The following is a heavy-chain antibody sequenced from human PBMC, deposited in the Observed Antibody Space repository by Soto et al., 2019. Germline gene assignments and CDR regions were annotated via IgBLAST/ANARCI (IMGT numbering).Heavy chain of an antibody. J-gene: IGHJ6*02. CDR2: MSSSSSYT. CDR3: ARDSGSSRNGMDV. CDR1: GFTFSDYY. D-gene: IGHD2-2*01. V-gene: IGHV3-11*06. Sequence: GGSLRLSCAASGFTFSDYYMSWIRQAPGKGLEWVSYMSSSSSYTNYADSVKGRFTISRDNAKNSLYLQMNSLRAEDTAVYYCARDSGSSRNGMDVWGQGTTVTVSS.